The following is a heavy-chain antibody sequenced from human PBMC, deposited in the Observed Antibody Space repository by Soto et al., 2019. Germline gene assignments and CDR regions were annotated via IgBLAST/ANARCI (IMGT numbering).Heavy chain of an antibody. Sequence: ASVKVSCTASGYTFTSYAMHWVRQAPGQRLEWMGWINAGNGNTKYSQKFQGRVTITRDTSASTAFMELSSLRSEDTAVYYCARDYNDFWSGHFDYWGQGALVTVSS. CDR3: ARDYNDFWSGHFDY. CDR2: INAGNGNT. CDR1: GYTFTSYA. D-gene: IGHD3-3*01. J-gene: IGHJ4*02. V-gene: IGHV1-3*01.